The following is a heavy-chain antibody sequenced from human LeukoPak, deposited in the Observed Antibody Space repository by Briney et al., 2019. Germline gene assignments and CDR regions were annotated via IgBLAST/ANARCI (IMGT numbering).Heavy chain of an antibody. CDR3: ARDDVTTHWFDP. CDR2: INPNSGGT. CDR1: GYTFTGYY. D-gene: IGHD4-11*01. J-gene: IGHJ5*02. V-gene: IGHV1-2*06. Sequence: ASVKVSCKASGYTFTGYYMHWVRQAPGQGLEWMGRINPNSGGTNYAQKFQGRVTMTRDTSTSTVYMELSSLRSEDTAVYYCARDDVTTHWFDPWGQGTLVTVSS.